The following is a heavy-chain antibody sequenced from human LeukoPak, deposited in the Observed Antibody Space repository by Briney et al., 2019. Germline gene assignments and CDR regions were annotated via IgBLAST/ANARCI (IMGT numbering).Heavy chain of an antibody. CDR2: ISGSRI. D-gene: IGHD3-9*01. CDR3: ARDKDWAFDY. Sequence: GGSLRLSCAASGFTFSDYSMNWVRQAPGKGLEWISYISGSRILYADSVKGRFTVSRDIAKNSLFLQMNSLRDGDTAVYFCARDKDWAFDYWGQGSLVTVSS. CDR1: GFTFSDYS. V-gene: IGHV3-48*02. J-gene: IGHJ4*02.